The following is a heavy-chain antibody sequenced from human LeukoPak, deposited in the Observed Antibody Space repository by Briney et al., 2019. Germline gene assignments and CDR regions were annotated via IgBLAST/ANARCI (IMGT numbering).Heavy chain of an antibody. Sequence: ESGPTLVKPTQTLTLTCTFSGFSLSTSGVGVGWIGQPPGKALEWLALIYWNDDKRYSPSLKSRLTITKDTSKNQVVLTMTNMDPVDTATYYCAHTPGYCSGGSCYGYFDYWGQGTLVTVSS. V-gene: IGHV2-5*01. CDR3: AHTPGYCSGGSCYGYFDY. D-gene: IGHD2-15*01. CDR1: GFSLSTSGVG. CDR2: IYWNDDK. J-gene: IGHJ4*02.